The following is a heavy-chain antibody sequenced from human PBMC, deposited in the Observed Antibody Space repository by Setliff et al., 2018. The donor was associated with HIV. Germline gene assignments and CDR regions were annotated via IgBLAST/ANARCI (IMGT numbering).Heavy chain of an antibody. CDR3: TRQSPVAGSGAFDI. D-gene: IGHD6-19*01. CDR2: IYTSGNTNYNPST. V-gene: IGHV4-61*02. Sequence: SETLSLTCTVSGDSISSGGYYRSWIRQPAGQGLEWIGRIYTSGNTNYNPSTNYNPSLKSRITISLETSRNQFSLRVTSVTATDTAVYYCTRQSPVAGSGAFDIWGQGTM. CDR1: GDSISSGGYY. J-gene: IGHJ3*02.